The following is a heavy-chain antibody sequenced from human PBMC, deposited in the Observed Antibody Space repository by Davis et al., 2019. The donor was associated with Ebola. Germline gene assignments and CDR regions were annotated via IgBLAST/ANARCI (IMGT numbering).Heavy chain of an antibody. J-gene: IGHJ4*02. D-gene: IGHD2-15*01. CDR3: ARDQFGGSY. Sequence: GESLKISCAASGFTFRDYTINWVRQAPGKGLEWVSSISSTSAYIYYADPVKGRFTISRDNAKNSLYLQMNSLRAEDTAVYYCARDQFGGSYWGQGTLVTVSS. CDR1: GFTFRDYT. V-gene: IGHV3-21*01. CDR2: ISSTSAYI.